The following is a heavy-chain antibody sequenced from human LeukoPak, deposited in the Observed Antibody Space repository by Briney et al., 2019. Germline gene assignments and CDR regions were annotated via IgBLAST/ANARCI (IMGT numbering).Heavy chain of an antibody. Sequence: PGGSLRLSCAASGFTFSSYAMHWVRQAPGKGLEWVAVISYDGSNKYYADSVKGRFTISRDNSKNTLYLQMNSLRAEDTAVYYCARDKFGAELAAAGLPDFDYWGQGTLVTVS. D-gene: IGHD6-13*01. CDR1: GFTFSSYA. CDR3: ARDKFGAELAAAGLPDFDY. V-gene: IGHV3-30-3*01. CDR2: ISYDGSNK. J-gene: IGHJ4*02.